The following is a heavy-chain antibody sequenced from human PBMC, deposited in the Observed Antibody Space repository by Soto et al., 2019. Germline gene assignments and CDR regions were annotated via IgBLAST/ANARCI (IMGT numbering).Heavy chain of an antibody. J-gene: IGHJ6*03. V-gene: IGHV3-48*01. Sequence: GGSLRLSCAASGFTFSSYSMNWVRSAPGKGLEWVSYISSSSSTIYYADTVKVRFTISRDNSKNSLYLLMNSLTVVCSTVYYCAKGAYYDFWSGYYYCYYYMNVWRKRTTVTFSS. D-gene: IGHD3-3*01. CDR3: AKGAYYDFWSGYYYCYYYMNV. CDR1: GFTFSSYS. CDR2: ISSSSSTI.